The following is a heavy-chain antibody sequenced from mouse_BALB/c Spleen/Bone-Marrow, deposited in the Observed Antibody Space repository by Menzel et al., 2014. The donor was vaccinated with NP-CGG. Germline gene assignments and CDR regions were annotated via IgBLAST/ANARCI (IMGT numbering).Heavy chain of an antibody. CDR3: ARELDYDAMDY. V-gene: IGHV1S135*01. J-gene: IGHJ4*01. Sequence: EVQLQQSGPELVTPGASMKISCKASGYSFTGYTMNCVKQSHGKNLEWIGLINPYNGGISYNQKFKGKAPLACGMSSIRTDMHLLSLTSEEPAVCDWARELDYDAMDYSPQGPPIT. CDR2: INPYNGGI. CDR1: GYSFTGYT.